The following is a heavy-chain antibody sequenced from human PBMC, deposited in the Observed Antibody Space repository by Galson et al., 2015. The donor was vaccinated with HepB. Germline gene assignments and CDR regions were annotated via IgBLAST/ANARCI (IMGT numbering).Heavy chain of an antibody. CDR3: ARIRYYDILTGYYPFDY. V-gene: IGHV4-30-4*05. J-gene: IGHJ4*02. D-gene: IGHD3-9*01. Sequence: KSRATISVDTSKNQFSLKLSSVTASDTAVYYCARIRYYDILTGYYPFDYWGQGTLVIVSS.